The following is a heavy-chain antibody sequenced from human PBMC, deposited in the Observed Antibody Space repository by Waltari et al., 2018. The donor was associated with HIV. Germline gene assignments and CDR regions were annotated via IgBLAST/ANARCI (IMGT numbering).Heavy chain of an antibody. V-gene: IGHV3-21*01. CDR2: MSSSSTYI. D-gene: IGHD3-9*01. CDR1: GFTFSTYS. J-gene: IGHJ5*02. Sequence: EVRLVESGGGLVKPGGSLRLSCAASGFTFSTYSMNWFRQAPGKGLEWLSSMSSSSTYIYYADAVKGRFTISRDNAKNSLYLQMNSLRAEDTAVYYCARGLLTGYTLFDHWGQGTLVTVSS. CDR3: ARGLLTGYTLFDH.